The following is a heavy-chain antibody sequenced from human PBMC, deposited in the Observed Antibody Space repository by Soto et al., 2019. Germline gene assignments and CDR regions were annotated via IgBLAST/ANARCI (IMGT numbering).Heavy chain of an antibody. D-gene: IGHD4-17*01. V-gene: IGHV3-30*18. CDR2: ISYDGSNK. CDR1: GFTFSSYG. Sequence: GGSLRLSCAASGFTFSSYGMHWVRQAPGKGLEWVAVISYDGSNKYYADSVKGRFTISRDNSKNTLYLQMNSLRAEDTAVYYCAKDSGYGDYEFSGAFDIWGQGTMVTVSS. J-gene: IGHJ3*02. CDR3: AKDSGYGDYEFSGAFDI.